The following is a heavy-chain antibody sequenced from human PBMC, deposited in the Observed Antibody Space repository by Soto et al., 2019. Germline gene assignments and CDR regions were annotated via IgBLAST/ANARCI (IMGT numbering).Heavy chain of an antibody. D-gene: IGHD5-12*01. CDR3: AKNHSIVPTNVFDL. CDR1: AFPFSPDT. Sequence: GGSRRLSCELSAFPFSPDTITSVPQAPRKGPWWLSGLSGGADAPTDTYLAHSVKGRFTISRDSSKIRLYLHMNSLRAEDTAVYYCAKNHSIVPTNVFDLWGRVTLVAVAS. CDR2: LSGGADAPTDT. V-gene: IGHV3-23*01. J-gene: IGHJ4*02.